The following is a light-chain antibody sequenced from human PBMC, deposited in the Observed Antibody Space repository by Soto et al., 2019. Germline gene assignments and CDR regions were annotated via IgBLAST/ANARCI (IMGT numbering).Light chain of an antibody. CDR2: DAS. CDR3: QQYGSSGT. CDR1: QSVSSY. V-gene: IGKV3-11*01. Sequence: EIVLTECPATLSLSAWERSTLSFMASQSVSSYLASYQQKPGQAPRLLIYDASNRATGIPARFSGSGSGTDFTLTISRLEPEDFAVYYCQQYGSSGTLGQGTKVDIK. J-gene: IGKJ1*01.